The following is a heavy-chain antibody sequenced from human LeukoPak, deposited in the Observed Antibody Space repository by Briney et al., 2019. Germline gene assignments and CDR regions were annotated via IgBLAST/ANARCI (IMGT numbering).Heavy chain of an antibody. Sequence: PGGSLRLSCAASGFTVSSNYMSWVRQAPGKGLEWVSVIYSGGSTYYADSVKGRFTISRDNSKNTLYLQMNSLRAEDTAVYYCAKDPRGLVPSGFDPWGQGTLVTVSS. D-gene: IGHD2-8*01. J-gene: IGHJ5*02. CDR3: AKDPRGLVPSGFDP. V-gene: IGHV3-53*05. CDR1: GFTVSSNY. CDR2: IYSGGST.